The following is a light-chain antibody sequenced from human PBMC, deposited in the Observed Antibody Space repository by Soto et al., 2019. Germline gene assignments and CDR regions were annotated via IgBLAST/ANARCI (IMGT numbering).Light chain of an antibody. CDR3: QHYGTT. CDR2: GAS. Sequence: EFVLTPSPGALSLSPGERATLSCRASQSVGSTHLAWYQQRPAQAPRLLIYGASSRATGVPDRFSGSGSGTDFTLTISRLEPEDFAVYYCQHYGTTFGQGTKVDIK. CDR1: QSVGSTH. J-gene: IGKJ1*01. V-gene: IGKV3-20*01.